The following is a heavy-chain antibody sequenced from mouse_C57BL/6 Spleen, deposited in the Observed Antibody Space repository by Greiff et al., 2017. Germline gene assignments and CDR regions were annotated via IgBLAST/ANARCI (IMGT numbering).Heavy chain of an antibody. Sequence: VQLQQSGPELVKPGASVKISCKASGYAFSSSWMNWVKQRPGKGLEWIGRIYPGDGDTNYNGKFKGKATLTADKSSSTAYMQLSSLTSEDSAVYFCARDSSGPLDYWGQGTTLTGSS. CDR2: IYPGDGDT. J-gene: IGHJ2*01. D-gene: IGHD3-2*02. V-gene: IGHV1-82*01. CDR3: ARDSSGPLDY. CDR1: GYAFSSSW.